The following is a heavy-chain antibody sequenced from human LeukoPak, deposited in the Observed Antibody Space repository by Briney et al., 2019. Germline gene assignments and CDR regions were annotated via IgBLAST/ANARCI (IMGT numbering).Heavy chain of an antibody. CDR3: ARDSSQVWSAYYDILTGYYTPTFDY. CDR2: ISAYNGNT. CDR1: GYTFTSYG. J-gene: IGHJ4*02. D-gene: IGHD3-9*01. V-gene: IGHV1-18*01. Sequence: GASVKVSCKASGYTFTSYGISWVRQAPGHGLEWMGWISAYNGNTNYAQRLQGRVTMTTDTSTSTAYMELRSLRSDDTAVYYCARDSSQVWSAYYDILTGYYTPTFDYWGQGTLVTVSS.